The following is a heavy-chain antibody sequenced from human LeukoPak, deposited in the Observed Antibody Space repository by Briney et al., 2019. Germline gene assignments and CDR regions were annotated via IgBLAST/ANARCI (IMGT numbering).Heavy chain of an antibody. Sequence: GESLKISCKASGYNFIKYWIGWVRQMPGKGPEWMGIIYPGDSDTRYSPSFQGHVTISADKSISTAYLQWSSLKASDTATYYCARPMAGSGGYYYYDMDVWGQGTTVTVSS. V-gene: IGHV5-51*01. CDR1: GYNFIKYW. CDR3: ARPMAGSGGYYYYDMDV. D-gene: IGHD2-8*01. CDR2: IYPGDSDT. J-gene: IGHJ6*02.